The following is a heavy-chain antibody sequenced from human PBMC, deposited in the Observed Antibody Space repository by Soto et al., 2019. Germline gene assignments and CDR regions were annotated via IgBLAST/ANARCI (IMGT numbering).Heavy chain of an antibody. D-gene: IGHD2-15*01. J-gene: IGHJ4*02. CDR3: ARFLNIVLDY. CDR1: GGSTGSGAYY. V-gene: IGHV4-31*03. CDR2: IHYSGST. Sequence: SETLSLTCTVSGGSTGSGAYYWSWIRQHPGKGLEWIGYIHYSGSTYYNPSLKSRVTILVDTSKNQFSLKLSSVTAADTAVYYCARFLNIVLDYWGQGTLVTVSS.